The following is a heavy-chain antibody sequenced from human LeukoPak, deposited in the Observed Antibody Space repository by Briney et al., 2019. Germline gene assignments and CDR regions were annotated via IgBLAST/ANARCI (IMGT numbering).Heavy chain of an antibody. D-gene: IGHD2-2*01. V-gene: IGHV3-21*01. CDR3: AKDQRVAASPSPSGYMDV. Sequence: GGSLRLSCAASGFTFSSYSMNWVRQAPGKGLEWVSSISSSSSYIYYADSVKGRFTISRDNAKNSLYLQMNSLRAEDTAVYYCAKDQRVAASPSPSGYMDVCGKGTTVTVYS. CDR2: ISSSSSYI. J-gene: IGHJ6*03. CDR1: GFTFSSYS.